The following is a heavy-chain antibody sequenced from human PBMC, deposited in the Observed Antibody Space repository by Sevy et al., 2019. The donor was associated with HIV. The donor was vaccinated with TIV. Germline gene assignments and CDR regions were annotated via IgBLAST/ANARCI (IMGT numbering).Heavy chain of an antibody. Sequence: ASVKVSCKASGYTFTSYGISWVRQAPGQGLEWMGWISAYNGNTNYAQKLQGRVTMTTDTSTSTAYMELRSLRSDDTAVYYCARGSSGSYGTFHYYYGMDVWGQRTTVTVSS. CDR3: ARGSSGSYGTFHYYYGMDV. CDR2: ISAYNGNT. V-gene: IGHV1-18*01. D-gene: IGHD6-19*01. J-gene: IGHJ6*02. CDR1: GYTFTSYG.